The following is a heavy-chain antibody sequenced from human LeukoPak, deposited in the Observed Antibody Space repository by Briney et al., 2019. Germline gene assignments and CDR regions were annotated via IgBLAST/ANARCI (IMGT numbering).Heavy chain of an antibody. CDR3: AKAVYSSSPPPYYFDY. CDR1: GFTLDDYA. D-gene: IGHD6-6*01. CDR2: ISWNSGSI. Sequence: PGRSLRLSCAASGFTLDDYAMHWVRQAPGKGLEWVSGISWNSGSIGYADSVKGRFTISRDNAKNSLYLQMNSLRAEDTALYYCAKAVYSSSPPPYYFDYWGQGTLVTVSS. J-gene: IGHJ4*02. V-gene: IGHV3-9*01.